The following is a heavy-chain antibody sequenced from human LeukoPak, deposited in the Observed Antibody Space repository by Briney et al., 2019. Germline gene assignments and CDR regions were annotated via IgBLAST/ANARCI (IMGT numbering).Heavy chain of an antibody. CDR2: IQDDGSNK. V-gene: IGHV3-30*02. Sequence: GGSLRLSCAASGLTFSSYGIHWVRQAPGKGLEWVAFIQDDGSNKYYADSVKGRFTISRDNSKNTLYLQMNSLRAEDTAVYYCANQLKSLLYMDVWGKGTTVTVS. CDR1: GLTFSSYG. CDR3: ANQLKSLLYMDV. D-gene: IGHD3-3*01. J-gene: IGHJ6*03.